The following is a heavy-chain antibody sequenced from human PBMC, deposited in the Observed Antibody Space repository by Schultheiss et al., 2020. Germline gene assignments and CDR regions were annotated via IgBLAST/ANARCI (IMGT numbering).Heavy chain of an antibody. D-gene: IGHD3-3*01. J-gene: IGHJ5*02. CDR2: IYYSGST. V-gene: IGHV4-30-4*01. Sequence: SETLSLTCTVSGGSISSGDYYWSWIRQPPGKGLEWIGYIYYSGSTNYNPSRKSRVTISVDTSKNQFSLKLSSVTAADTAVYYCARDRRGSGNWFDPWGQGTLVNVYS. CDR3: ARDRRGSGNWFDP. CDR1: GGSISSGDYY.